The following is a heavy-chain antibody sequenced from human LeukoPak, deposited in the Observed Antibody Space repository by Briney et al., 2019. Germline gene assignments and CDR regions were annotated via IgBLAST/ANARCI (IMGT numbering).Heavy chain of an antibody. CDR1: RFTFSSYS. CDR2: ISSSSSTI. J-gene: IGHJ4*02. V-gene: IGHV3-48*01. CDR3: AREEGSGLDY. D-gene: IGHD2-15*01. Sequence: GGSLRLSCAASRFTFSSYSMNWVRQAPGKGLEWVSYISSSSSTIYYADSVKGRFTISRDNAKNSLYLQMNSLRAEDTAVYYCAREEGSGLDYWGQGTLVTVSS.